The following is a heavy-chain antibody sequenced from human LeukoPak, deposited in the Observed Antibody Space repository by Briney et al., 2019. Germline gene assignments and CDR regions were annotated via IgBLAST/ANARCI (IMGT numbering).Heavy chain of an antibody. CDR2: ISSSGSTI. D-gene: IGHD2-21*01. CDR3: ARDQYSSFDY. Sequence: SGGSLRLSCAASGFTFSSYEMNWVRQAPGKGLEWVSYISSSGSTIYYADSVKGRFTISRDNAKNLLYLQMNSLRAEDTAVYYCARDQYSSFDYWGQGTLVTVSS. V-gene: IGHV3-48*03. J-gene: IGHJ4*02. CDR1: GFTFSSYE.